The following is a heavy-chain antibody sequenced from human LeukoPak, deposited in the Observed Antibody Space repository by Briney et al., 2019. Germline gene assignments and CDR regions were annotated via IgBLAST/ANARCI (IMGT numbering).Heavy chain of an antibody. Sequence: ASVTVSCKVSGYTLTELSMHWVRQAPGKGLEWMGGFDPEDGETIYAQKFQGRVTMTEDTSTDTAYMELSSLRSEDTAVYYCATSAIVVVPAEYYFDYWGQGTLVTVSS. D-gene: IGHD2-2*01. CDR1: GYTLTELS. J-gene: IGHJ4*02. CDR3: ATSAIVVVPAEYYFDY. V-gene: IGHV1-24*01. CDR2: FDPEDGET.